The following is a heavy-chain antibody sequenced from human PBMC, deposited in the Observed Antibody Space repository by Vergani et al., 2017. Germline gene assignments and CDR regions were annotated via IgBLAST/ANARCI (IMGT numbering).Heavy chain of an antibody. V-gene: IGHV1-2*06. Sequence: QMQLVQSGAEVKKTGSSVKVSCKASGYTFTYRYLHWVRQAPGQGPEWMGRINPKSGDTHQAQTFQGRVTMTRDTSNSTAYMEMSRLIFDDTAVYYCARSIGHDYVRLDSWGQGTLVTVSS. CDR2: INPKSGDT. D-gene: IGHD4-17*01. J-gene: IGHJ4*02. CDR3: ARSIGHDYVRLDS. CDR1: GYTFTYRY.